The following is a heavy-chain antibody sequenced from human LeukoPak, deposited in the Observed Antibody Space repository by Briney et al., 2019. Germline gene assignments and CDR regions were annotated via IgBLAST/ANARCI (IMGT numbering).Heavy chain of an antibody. V-gene: IGHV3-11*06. CDR2: ISSSSSYT. Sequence: GGSLRLSCAASGFTFSDYYMSWIRQAPGKGLEWVPYISSSSSYTNYADSVKGRFTISRDNAKNSLYLQMNSLRAEDTAVYYCARDSMVRGVYDYWGQGTLVTVSS. D-gene: IGHD3-10*01. CDR1: GFTFSDYY. J-gene: IGHJ4*02. CDR3: ARDSMVRGVYDY.